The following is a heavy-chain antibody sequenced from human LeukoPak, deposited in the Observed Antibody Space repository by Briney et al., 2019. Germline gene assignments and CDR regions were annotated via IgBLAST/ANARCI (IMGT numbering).Heavy chain of an antibody. Sequence: GGSLRLSCAASGFTFTNAWMSWVRQAPGKGLEWVGRIKSKTDGGTTDFPAPVKGRFTISRDDSKDTLYLQMNSLKTEDIAVYYCATEYYGAYNYWGQGALVTVSS. J-gene: IGHJ4*02. CDR2: IKSKTDGGTT. CDR3: ATEYYGAYNY. CDR1: GFTFTNAW. V-gene: IGHV3-15*01. D-gene: IGHD4-17*01.